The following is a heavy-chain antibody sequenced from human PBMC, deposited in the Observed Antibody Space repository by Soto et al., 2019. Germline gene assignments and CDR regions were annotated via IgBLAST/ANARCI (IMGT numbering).Heavy chain of an antibody. CDR3: ERGAPGYSSSWYTIYYYYYGMDV. CDR1: GYTFTSYG. Sequence: ASVKVSCKASGYTFTSYGISWVQQAPGQGLEWMGWISAYNGNTNYAQKLQGRVTMTTDTSTSTAYMELRSLRSDDTAVYYCERGAPGYSSSWYTIYYYYYGMDVWG. D-gene: IGHD6-13*01. CDR2: ISAYNGNT. J-gene: IGHJ6*02. V-gene: IGHV1-18*01.